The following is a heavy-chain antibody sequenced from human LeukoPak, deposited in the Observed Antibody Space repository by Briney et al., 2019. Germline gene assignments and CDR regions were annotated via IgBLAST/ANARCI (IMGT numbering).Heavy chain of an antibody. D-gene: IGHD6-13*01. J-gene: IGHJ4*02. CDR2: IYYSGST. CDR1: GGSISSSSYY. Sequence: SETLSRTCTVSGGSISSSSYYWGWIRQPPGKGLEWNGSIYYSGSTYYTPSLKSRVTISVATSKNQFSLRLSSVTAADTAVYYCAAGIAAAGTCFDYWGQGTLVTVSS. V-gene: IGHV4-39*01. CDR3: AAGIAAAGTCFDY.